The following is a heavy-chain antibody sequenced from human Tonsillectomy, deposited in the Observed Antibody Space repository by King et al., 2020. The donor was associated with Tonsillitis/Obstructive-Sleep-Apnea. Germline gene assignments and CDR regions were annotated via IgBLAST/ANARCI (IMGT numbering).Heavy chain of an antibody. Sequence: QLQESGPGLVKPSETLSLTCTVSGGSISSSSYYWGWIRQPPGKGLEWIGSIYYSGSTYYNPSLKSRVTISVDTSKNQFSLKLSSVTAADTAVYYCARQYGSGSPGGYYYYYYMDVWGKGTTGTVSS. CDR1: GGSISSSSYY. V-gene: IGHV4-39*01. CDR3: ARQYGSGSPGGYYYYYYMDV. J-gene: IGHJ6*03. D-gene: IGHD3-10*01. CDR2: IYYSGST.